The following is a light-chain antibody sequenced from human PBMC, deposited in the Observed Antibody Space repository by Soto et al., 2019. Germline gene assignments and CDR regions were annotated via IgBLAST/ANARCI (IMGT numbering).Light chain of an antibody. CDR1: SSDVGSYNL. Sequence: QSVLTQPASVSGSPGQSITISCTGTSSDVGSYNLVSWYQQHPGKAPKLMIYEGSKWPSGVSNRFSGSKSGNTASLTISGLQAEDEADYYCCSYAGSSTVLFGGGTKLTVL. CDR2: EGS. J-gene: IGLJ2*01. CDR3: CSYAGSSTVL. V-gene: IGLV2-23*01.